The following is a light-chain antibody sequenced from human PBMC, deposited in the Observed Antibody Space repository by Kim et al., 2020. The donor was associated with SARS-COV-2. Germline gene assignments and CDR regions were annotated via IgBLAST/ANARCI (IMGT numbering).Light chain of an antibody. J-gene: IGLJ3*02. V-gene: IGLV1-44*01. CDR3: ATWEVSLNSWV. Sequence: GQRVTISGSGSSSNIGREAVHCFQQHPGTAPKLLIYSSKHRPSGVPDRFSGSKSGTSASLAISGLQSEDEADYYCATWEVSLNSWVFGGGTQLTVL. CDR2: SSK. CDR1: SSNIGREA.